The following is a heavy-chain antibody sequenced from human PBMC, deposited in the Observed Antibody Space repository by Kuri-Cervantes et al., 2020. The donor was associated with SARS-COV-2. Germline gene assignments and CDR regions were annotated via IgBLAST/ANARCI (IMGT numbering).Heavy chain of an antibody. Sequence: ASVKVSCKASGGIFSSYAISWVRQAPGQGLEWMGIINPSGSGTRYPQRFQDRISMTRDTSTSTVYMELSSLTSEDTAVYYCVVGFFSSRKWDYWGQGTLVTVSS. CDR1: GGIFSSYA. V-gene: IGHV1-46*01. D-gene: IGHD2-15*01. CDR3: VVGFFSSRKWDY. J-gene: IGHJ4*02. CDR2: INPSGSGT.